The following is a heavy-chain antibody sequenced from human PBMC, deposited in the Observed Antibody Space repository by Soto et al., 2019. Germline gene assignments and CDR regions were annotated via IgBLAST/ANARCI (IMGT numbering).Heavy chain of an antibody. V-gene: IGHV3-23*01. J-gene: IGHJ4*02. D-gene: IGHD6-19*01. CDR1: VFSFFNYS. CDR2: LSGSGTST. Sequence: HPWWSXRLSCAASVFSFFNYSINVFRHAPGKGLECVSGLSGSGTSTYYADSVKGRFTISRDNSRDTLFLQMNSLTADDTAVYYCAKANKKGGWFNQFESWGQGALV. CDR3: AKANKKGGWFNQFES.